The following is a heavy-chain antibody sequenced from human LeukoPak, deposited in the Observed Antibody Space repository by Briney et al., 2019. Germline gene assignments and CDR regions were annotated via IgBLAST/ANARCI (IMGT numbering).Heavy chain of an antibody. V-gene: IGHV4-39*01. Sequence: PSETLSLTCTVSGGSISSGSYYWGWIRQPPGKGLEWIGSIYYSGSTYYNPSLKSRVTISVDTSKNQFSLKLSSVTAADTAVYYCASRSYYDFWSGYTNTFDYWGQGTLVTVSS. D-gene: IGHD3-3*01. CDR1: GGSISSGSYY. J-gene: IGHJ4*02. CDR3: ASRSYYDFWSGYTNTFDY. CDR2: IYYSGST.